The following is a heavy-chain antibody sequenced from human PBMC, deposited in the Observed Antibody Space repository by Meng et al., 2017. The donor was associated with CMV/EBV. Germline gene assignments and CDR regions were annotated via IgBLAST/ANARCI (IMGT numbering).Heavy chain of an antibody. CDR3: ARDYSPRITMIVVAHLGY. J-gene: IGHJ4*02. CDR2: INPNSGGT. V-gene: IGHV1-2*02. CDR1: GYTFTGYY. Sequence: ASVKVSCKASGYTFTGYYMHWVRQAPGQGLTWMGWINPNSGGTKYAQKFQGRVTMTRDTSTSTAYMELRSLRSDDTAVYYCARDYSPRITMIVVAHLGYWGQGTLVTVSS. D-gene: IGHD3-22*01.